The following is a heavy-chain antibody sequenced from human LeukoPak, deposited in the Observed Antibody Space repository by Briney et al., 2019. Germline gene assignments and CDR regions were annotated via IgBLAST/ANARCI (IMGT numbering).Heavy chain of an antibody. J-gene: IGHJ4*02. CDR2: ISFDGNDK. CDR1: GFTFNRHT. CDR3: ARGRTMVRGVTPPSYFDY. V-gene: IGHV3-30-3*01. Sequence: GGSLRLSCAASGFTFNRHTMHWVRQAPGKGLEGVAAISFDGNDKYYADSVKGRFTISRDSSKNTLYLQMDSLRPEDTAVYYCARGRTMVRGVTPPSYFDYWGQGTLVTVSS. D-gene: IGHD3-10*01.